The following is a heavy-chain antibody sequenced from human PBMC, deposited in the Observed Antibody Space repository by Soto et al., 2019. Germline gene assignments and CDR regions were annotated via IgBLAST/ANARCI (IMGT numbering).Heavy chain of an antibody. Sequence: ASVKVSCKVSGYTLTELSMHWVRQAPGKGLEWMGGFDPEDGETIYAQKFQSRVTLTEDTSTDTAYMELSSLRSEDTAVYYCATTYDILTGPFDYWGQGTLVTVSS. D-gene: IGHD3-9*01. J-gene: IGHJ4*02. CDR3: ATTYDILTGPFDY. CDR2: FDPEDGET. CDR1: GYTLTELS. V-gene: IGHV1-24*01.